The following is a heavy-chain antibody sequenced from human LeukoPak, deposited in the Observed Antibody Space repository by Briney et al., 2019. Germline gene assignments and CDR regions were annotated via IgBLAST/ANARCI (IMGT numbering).Heavy chain of an antibody. CDR1: GGSMSSYY. D-gene: IGHD3-22*01. CDR3: ARLVVTTQNDWFDP. V-gene: IGHV4-59*01. Sequence: PSETLSLTCTVSGGSMSSYYWSWIRQPPGKGLEFIGYIYYTGSTNYNPSLKSRVSISIDTSKNQFSLKLTSVTAADTALYYCARLVVTTQNDWFDPWGQGTLVTVSS. J-gene: IGHJ5*02. CDR2: IYYTGST.